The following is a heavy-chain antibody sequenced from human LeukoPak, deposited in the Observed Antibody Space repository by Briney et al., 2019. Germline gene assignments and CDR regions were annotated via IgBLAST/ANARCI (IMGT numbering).Heavy chain of an antibody. J-gene: IGHJ4*02. CDR3: ARDQYSSSSRLFDY. CDR1: GYSISSGYY. D-gene: IGHD6-13*01. V-gene: IGHV4-38-2*02. CDR2: IYHSGST. Sequence: SETLSLTCAVSGYSISSGYYWGWIRPPPGKGLEWIGSIYHSGSTYYNPSLKSRVTISVDTSKNQFSLRLSSVTAADTAVYYCARDQYSSSSRLFDYWGQGTLVTVSS.